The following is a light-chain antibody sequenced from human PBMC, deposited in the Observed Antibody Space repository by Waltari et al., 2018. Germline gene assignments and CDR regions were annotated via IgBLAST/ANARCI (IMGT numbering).Light chain of an antibody. CDR1: SSNVGHFY. CDR2: STN. CDR3: AAWDDSLEGRV. J-gene: IGLJ3*02. Sequence: QSFLTQPPSASGTPGQRVTISCSGSSSNVGHFYVYRYQQFPGTAPKLLIHSTNQRASGVPDRSSAFKSGTSASLVIRGLQSEDEADYYCAAWDDSLEGRVFGGGTKLTVL. V-gene: IGLV1-44*01.